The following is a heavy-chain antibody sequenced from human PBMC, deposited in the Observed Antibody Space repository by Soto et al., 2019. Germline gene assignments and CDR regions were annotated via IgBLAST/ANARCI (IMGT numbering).Heavy chain of an antibody. CDR2: ISTYNGDT. Sequence: QVQLVQSGAEVKKPGASVRVSCKASGYSFTTYGVTWVRQAPGQGLEWMGWISTYNGDTRVAQHHQGRVTLTSDTSTNAAHMELRSMRSDDTAIYYCARTEGRSTRGDYWGQGTLVTVSS. CDR3: ARTEGRSTRGDY. V-gene: IGHV1-18*01. J-gene: IGHJ4*02. CDR1: GYSFTTYG. D-gene: IGHD2-8*01.